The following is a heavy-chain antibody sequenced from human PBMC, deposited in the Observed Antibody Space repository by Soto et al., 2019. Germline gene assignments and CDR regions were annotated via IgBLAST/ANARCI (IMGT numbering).Heavy chain of an antibody. V-gene: IGHV3-33*01. CDR1: GFNFNNYG. Sequence: QVQLVERGGGVVQPGRSLRLSCTASGFNFNNYGMHWVRQAPGKGLEWVEVIWYDGSNKYYAGSVKGRFTISRDNSKNTLYLQMSSLRAEDTAVYFCARDPSHGSGSYLDYWGQGTLVTVSS. D-gene: IGHD3-10*01. J-gene: IGHJ4*02. CDR2: IWYDGSNK. CDR3: ARDPSHGSGSYLDY.